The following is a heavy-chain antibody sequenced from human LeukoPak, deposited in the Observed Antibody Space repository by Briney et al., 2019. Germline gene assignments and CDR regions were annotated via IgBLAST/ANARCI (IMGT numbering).Heavy chain of an antibody. CDR2: INPNSGGT. CDR3: ARESDTAMVPGWFDP. Sequence: GASVKVSCKGSGYNFAGYYIHWVRQAPGQGLEWMGWINPNSGGTNYAQKFQGRVTMTRDTPISTAYIELSRLRSDDTAVYYCARESDTAMVPGWFDPWGQGTLVTVSS. V-gene: IGHV1-2*02. CDR1: GYNFAGYY. J-gene: IGHJ5*02. D-gene: IGHD5-18*01.